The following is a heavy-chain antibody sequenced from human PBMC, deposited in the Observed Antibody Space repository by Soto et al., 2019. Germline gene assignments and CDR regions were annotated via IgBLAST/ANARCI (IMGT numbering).Heavy chain of an antibody. Sequence: QVQLVQSGGEVKKPGASVKVSCKASGYTFTTYGITWVRQGPGQGLEWMGWISAYNGNTNYAQKVQGRVNMTTATSTSTAYMELRSLRSDDTALYYCARAVDYYDSSGYYTHEYFQHWGQGTLVTVSS. CDR3: ARAVDYYDSSGYYTHEYFQH. CDR1: GYTFTTYG. V-gene: IGHV1-18*01. J-gene: IGHJ1*01. CDR2: ISAYNGNT. D-gene: IGHD3-22*01.